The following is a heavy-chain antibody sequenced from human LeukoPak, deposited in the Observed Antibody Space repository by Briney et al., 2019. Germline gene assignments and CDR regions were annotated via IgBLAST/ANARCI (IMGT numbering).Heavy chain of an antibody. D-gene: IGHD2-2*01. CDR2: IYTGGKT. V-gene: IGHV3-53*01. CDR3: ARDLCTSTNCYGAFDY. Sequence: IYTGGKTYYADSVKGRFTISRDNSKNTVYLQMNSLRAEDTAVYYCARDLCTSTNCYGAFDYWGQGTLVTVSS. J-gene: IGHJ4*02.